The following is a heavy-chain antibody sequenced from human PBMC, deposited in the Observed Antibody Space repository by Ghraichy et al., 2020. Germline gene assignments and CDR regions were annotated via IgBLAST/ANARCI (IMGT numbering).Heavy chain of an antibody. D-gene: IGHD2-15*01. CDR2: ISGSGRTT. Sequence: GGSLRLSCAASGFTFSSYTMTWVRHAPGKGLEWVSTISGSGRTTYYADSVKGRFTMSRDNSENTLYLQMNSLRTEDAAIYYCAKAWGYCSGGTCPPYNWLDPLGQGTLVTVSS. V-gene: IGHV3-23*01. CDR1: GFTFSSYT. J-gene: IGHJ5*02. CDR3: AKAWGYCSGGTCPPYNWLDP.